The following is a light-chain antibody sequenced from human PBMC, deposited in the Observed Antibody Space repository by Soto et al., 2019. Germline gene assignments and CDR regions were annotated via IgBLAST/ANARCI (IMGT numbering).Light chain of an antibody. CDR2: EVT. V-gene: IGLV2-18*02. CDR3: SSYTSSTRYI. J-gene: IGLJ1*01. Sequence: QSVLTQPPSVSGSPGQSVTISCTGTSSDVKRYDRVSWYQQSPGTAPRLIIYEVTNRPSGVPDRFSGSKSGNTASLTVSGLQAEDEADFYCSSYTSSTRYIFGTGTKITIL. CDR1: SSDVKRYDR.